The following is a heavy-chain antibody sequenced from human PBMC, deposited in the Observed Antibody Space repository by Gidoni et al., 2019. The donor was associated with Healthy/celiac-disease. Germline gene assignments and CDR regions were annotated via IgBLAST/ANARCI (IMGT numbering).Heavy chain of an antibody. J-gene: IGHJ6*03. CDR1: GYRFSSSW. CDR3: ARQGGSSDYYYYMDV. CDR2: VDPSDSYA. Sequence: EVQLVQSGTEVKKPGESLRISCKGSGYRFSSSWISWVRQMPGKGLEWMGRVDPSDSYANYSPSFQGHVTISADKSISTAYLQWSSLRASDTAMYFCARQGGSSDYYYYMDVWGKGTTVTVSS. D-gene: IGHD2-15*01. V-gene: IGHV5-10-1*03.